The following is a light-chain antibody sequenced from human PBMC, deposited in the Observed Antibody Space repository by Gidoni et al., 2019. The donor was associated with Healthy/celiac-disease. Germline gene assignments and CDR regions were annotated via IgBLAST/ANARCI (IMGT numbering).Light chain of an antibody. CDR3: QQSYSTPFT. CDR2: AAS. J-gene: IGKJ3*01. V-gene: IGKV1-39*01. CDR1: QSISSY. Sequence: DSQMPQSPSSLSASVGDRVTITCRASQSISSYLNWYQQKPGKAPKLLIYAASSLQSGVPSRFSGSGSGTDFTLTISSLQPEDFATYYCQQSYSTPFTFGPGTKVDIK.